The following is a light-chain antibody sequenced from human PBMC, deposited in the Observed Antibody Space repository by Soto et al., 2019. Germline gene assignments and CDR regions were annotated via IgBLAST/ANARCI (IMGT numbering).Light chain of an antibody. CDR1: SSDVGGFNR. V-gene: IGLV2-18*02. J-gene: IGLJ1*01. Sequence: QSALTQPPSVSGSPGQSVAISCTGTSSDVGGFNRVSWYRQAPGTAPKLIIYDVSDRPSGVPDRFSGSKSGNTASLTISGLQAEDEADYYCNSYTTSNTDVFGTGTKLTVL. CDR2: DVS. CDR3: NSYTTSNTDV.